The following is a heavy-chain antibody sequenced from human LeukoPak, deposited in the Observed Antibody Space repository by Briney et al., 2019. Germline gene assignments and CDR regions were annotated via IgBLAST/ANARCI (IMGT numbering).Heavy chain of an antibody. V-gene: IGHV3-30-3*01. D-gene: IGHD1-26*01. CDR3: ARELNSGSYQGYFDY. CDR2: ISYDGSNK. Sequence: LSLTCTVSGGSISSSSYYWGWIRQAPGKGLEWVAVISYDGSNKYYADSVKGRLTISRDNSKNTLYLQMNSLRAEDTAVYYCARELNSGSYQGYFDYWGQGTLVTVSS. CDR1: GGSISSSS. J-gene: IGHJ4*02.